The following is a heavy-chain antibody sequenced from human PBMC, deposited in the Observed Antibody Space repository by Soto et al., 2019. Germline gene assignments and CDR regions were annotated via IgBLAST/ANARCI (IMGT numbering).Heavy chain of an antibody. Sequence: GESLKISCKGSGYSFTDYWIGWVRQMPGKGLEWMGIIYPGDSDTRYSPSFQGQVTISADKSISTAYLQWSSLKASDTAMYYCARQVPYYYGSGSRHGMDMWGQGTTHTISS. J-gene: IGHJ6*02. CDR1: GYSFTDYW. V-gene: IGHV5-51*01. CDR3: ARQVPYYYGSGSRHGMDM. D-gene: IGHD3-10*01. CDR2: IYPGDSDT.